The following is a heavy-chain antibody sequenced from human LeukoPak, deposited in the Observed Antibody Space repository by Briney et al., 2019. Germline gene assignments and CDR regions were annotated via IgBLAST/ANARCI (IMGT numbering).Heavy chain of an antibody. CDR3: AKDSLPAGSPDY. D-gene: IGHD2-2*01. CDR1: GFTFSSYA. CDR2: ISGSGGST. V-gene: IGHV3-23*01. J-gene: IGHJ4*02. Sequence: GGSLRLSCAASGFTFSSYAMSWVRQAPGKGLEWVSAISGSGGSTYYADSVKGRFTISRDNSKNTLYLQMNSLRAEDTAAYYCAKDSLPAGSPDYWGQGTLVTVSS.